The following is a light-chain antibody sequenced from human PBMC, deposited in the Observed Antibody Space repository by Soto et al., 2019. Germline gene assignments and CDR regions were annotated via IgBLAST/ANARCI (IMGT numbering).Light chain of an antibody. Sequence: QCPAAPARYTGCRSTLSCMASQSVGSNLAWYQQKPGQAPRLLIYGASTRVTGIPARFSGSGSGTDLSSTHCCCQAVPIALPSSTLCRSSPSPFGRGTKVDI. CDR1: QSVGSN. CDR3: TLCRSSPSP. CDR2: GAS. J-gene: IGKJ1*01. V-gene: IGKV3D-15*02.